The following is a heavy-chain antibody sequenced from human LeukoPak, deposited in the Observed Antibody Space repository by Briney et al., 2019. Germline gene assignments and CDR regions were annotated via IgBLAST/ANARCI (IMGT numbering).Heavy chain of an antibody. CDR3: ARARGGYSYGYHFDY. CDR2: ISSSSDYI. V-gene: IGHV3-21*01. CDR1: GFTFSSYS. Sequence: PGGSLRLSCAASGFTFSSYSMNWVRQAPGKGLEWVSSISSSSDYIYYADSVKGRFTISRDNAKNSLSLQMNSLRAEDTAVYYCARARGGYSYGYHFDYWGQGTLVTVSS. J-gene: IGHJ4*02. D-gene: IGHD5-18*01.